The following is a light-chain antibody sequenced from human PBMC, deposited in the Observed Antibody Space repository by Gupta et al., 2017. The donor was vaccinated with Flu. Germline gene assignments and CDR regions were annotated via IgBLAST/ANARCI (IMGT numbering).Light chain of an antibody. Sequence: SPGQTASITCSGDQLGDKSVCWYQQRPGQSPVLVIFQDKKRPSGIHERFSGSNSGNTATLTISGTQALDEADYYCQAWDTTTGVFGPGTKVTVL. CDR1: QLGDKS. CDR3: QAWDTTTGV. V-gene: IGLV3-1*01. CDR2: QDK. J-gene: IGLJ1*01.